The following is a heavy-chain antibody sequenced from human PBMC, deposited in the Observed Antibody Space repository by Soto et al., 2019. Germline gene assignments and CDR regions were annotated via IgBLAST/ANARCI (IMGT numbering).Heavy chain of an antibody. D-gene: IGHD2-2*01. CDR1: GFTFSSYA. CDR2: IGGSGLST. Sequence: VGSLRLSCAASGFTFSSYAMSWVRQAPGKGLEWVSGIGGSGLSTNYADSVKGRFTISRDNSKNTLYLQMNSLRAEDTAVYYCAKDGDRGIVVVYYYGMDVWGQGTTVTVSS. J-gene: IGHJ6*02. CDR3: AKDGDRGIVVVYYYGMDV. V-gene: IGHV3-23*01.